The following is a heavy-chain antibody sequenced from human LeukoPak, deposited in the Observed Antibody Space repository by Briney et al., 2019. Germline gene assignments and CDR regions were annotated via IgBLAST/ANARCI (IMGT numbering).Heavy chain of an antibody. CDR3: ARDAAAAFHYYGMDF. D-gene: IGHD6-25*01. Sequence: PGGSLRLSCAASGFTVSTNYMTWVRQAPGKGLEWVSVIYSGGSTDYADSVKGRFTISRDNSKNTLYLQMNSLRAEDTAVYYCARDAAAAFHYYGMDFWGQGTTLTVSS. V-gene: IGHV3-66*01. J-gene: IGHJ6*02. CDR2: IYSGGST. CDR1: GFTVSTNY.